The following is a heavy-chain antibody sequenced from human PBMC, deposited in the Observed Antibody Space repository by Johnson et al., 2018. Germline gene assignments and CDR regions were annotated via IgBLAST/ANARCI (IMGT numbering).Heavy chain of an antibody. Sequence: VQLVETGPGLVKPSETLSLTCTVSGGSISSYYWSWIRQPPGKGLEWIGYSYYSGSTHYNPSLKSRVTISVDTSKNQFSLKLSAVTPGDTAVYYCASVAYYDDSSGYYPDDAVDIWGQGTMVTVSS. CDR1: GGSISSYY. V-gene: IGHV4-59*01. D-gene: IGHD3-22*01. J-gene: IGHJ3*02. CDR3: ASVAYYDDSSGYYPDDAVDI. CDR2: SYYSGST.